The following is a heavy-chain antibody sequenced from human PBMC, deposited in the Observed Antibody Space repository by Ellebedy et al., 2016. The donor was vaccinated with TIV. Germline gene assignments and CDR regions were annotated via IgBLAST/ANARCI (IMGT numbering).Heavy chain of an antibody. CDR1: GFTFSTYW. D-gene: IGHD2-2*01. V-gene: IGHV3-7*01. J-gene: IGHJ4*02. CDR2: IKEDGSHI. CDR3: ARGRGGGSDSSTPRYYFDY. Sequence: GESLKISCAASGFTFSTYWMSWVRQAPGKGLEWVANIKEDGSHITYADSVKGRFTISRDNAQNSLYQQMDSLRAEDTAVYYCARGRGGGSDSSTPRYYFDYWGQGTLVTASS.